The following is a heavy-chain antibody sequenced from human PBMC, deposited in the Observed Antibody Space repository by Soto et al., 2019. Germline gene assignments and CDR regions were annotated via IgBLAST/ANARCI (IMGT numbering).Heavy chain of an antibody. D-gene: IGHD3-10*01. CDR2: INHSGST. CDR3: ASEIYYGSGSYSYNWFDP. Sequence: PSETLSLTCAVYGGSFSGYYWSWIRQPPGKGLEWIGEINHSGSTNYNPSLKSRVTISVDTSKNQFSLKLSSVTAADTAVYYCASEIYYGSGSYSYNWFDPWGQGTLVTVSS. CDR1: GGSFSGYY. V-gene: IGHV4-34*01. J-gene: IGHJ5*02.